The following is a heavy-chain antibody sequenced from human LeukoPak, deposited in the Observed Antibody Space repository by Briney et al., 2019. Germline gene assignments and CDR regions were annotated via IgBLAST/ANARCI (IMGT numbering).Heavy chain of an antibody. D-gene: IGHD3-3*02. CDR2: IIPILGIA. Sequence: SVKDSCKACGGTFSRYAIDWVRQAPGQGLEWMGRIIPILGIANYAQKFQGRVTITADKSTSTAYMELSSLRSEDTAVYYCARGVLAHYGMDVWGQGTTVTVSS. CDR1: GGTFSRYA. V-gene: IGHV1-69*04. J-gene: IGHJ6*02. CDR3: ARGVLAHYGMDV.